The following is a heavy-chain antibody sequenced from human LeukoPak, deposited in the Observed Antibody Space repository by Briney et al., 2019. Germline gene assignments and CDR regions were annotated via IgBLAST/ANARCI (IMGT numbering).Heavy chain of an antibody. CDR3: ARDRNYCSSTSCYPYYYYYYMDV. D-gene: IGHD2-2*01. CDR1: GFTFDDYG. CDR2: INWNGGST. Sequence: GGSLRLSCAASGFTFDDYGMSWVRQAPGKGLEWVSGINWNGGSTGYADSVKGRFTISRDNAKNSLYLQMNSLRAEDTAVYYCARDRNYCSSTSCYPYYYYYYMDVWGKGTTVTVSS. J-gene: IGHJ6*03. V-gene: IGHV3-20*04.